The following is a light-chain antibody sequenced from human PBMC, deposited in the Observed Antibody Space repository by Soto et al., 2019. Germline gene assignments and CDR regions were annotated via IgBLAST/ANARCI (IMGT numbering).Light chain of an antibody. J-gene: IGLJ1*01. CDR2: EVS. CDR3: TSYTSSSPYV. V-gene: IGLV2-14*01. Sequence: QSALTQPASVSGSPGQSITISCTGTSSDVGGYNYVSWYQQHPGKAPRLIIYEVSRRPSGISNRLSGSKSGNTASLTISGLTAVDEADYYCTSYTSSSPYVFGTGTKLTVL. CDR1: SSDVGGYNY.